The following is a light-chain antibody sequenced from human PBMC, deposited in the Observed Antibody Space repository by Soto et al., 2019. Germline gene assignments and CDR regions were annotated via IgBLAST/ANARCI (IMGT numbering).Light chain of an antibody. V-gene: IGKV3D-20*01. J-gene: IGKJ1*01. CDR3: QEYGSSPTWR. CDR1: QSVSSTS. Sequence: LAEAEGTIAMSPLERFTLPCGAIQSVSSTSIAWYQHKPGLAPRLLVYGASRRATGIPDRFSGSGSGTDFTLTISRLEPEYFAVYPCQEYGSSPTWRVAEGTKVDI. CDR2: GAS.